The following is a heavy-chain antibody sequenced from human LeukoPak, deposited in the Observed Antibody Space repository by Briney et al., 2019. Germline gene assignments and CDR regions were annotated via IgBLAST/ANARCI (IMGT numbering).Heavy chain of an antibody. D-gene: IGHD3-22*01. CDR3: ATSDDSSGSD. J-gene: IGHJ4*02. Sequence: GGXXRLSCAASGFTFSGYWMSWVRQAPGKGLEWVANINLDGSVRHYVDSARGRFTISRDNAKNSLYLQMNSLRAEDTALYYCATSDDSSGSDWGQGTLVTVSS. CDR1: GFTFSGYW. V-gene: IGHV3-7*01. CDR2: INLDGSVR.